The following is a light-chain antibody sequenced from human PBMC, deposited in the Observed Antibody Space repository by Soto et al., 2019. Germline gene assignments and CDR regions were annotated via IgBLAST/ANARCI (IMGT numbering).Light chain of an antibody. CDR3: QQRKHWPPLT. V-gene: IGKV3-11*01. CDR1: HTVDIY. Sequence: EVVLTQSPDILSLSPGERATLSCRTSHTVDIYVAWYQQKPGQAPRLFIYDASNRVTGIPTRFSGSGSGTDFTLTISSLEPEDFAVYYCQQRKHWPPLTFGGGTKVEIK. J-gene: IGKJ4*01. CDR2: DAS.